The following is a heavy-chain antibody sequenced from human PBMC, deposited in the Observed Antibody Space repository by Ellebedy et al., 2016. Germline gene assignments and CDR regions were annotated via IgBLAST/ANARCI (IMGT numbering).Heavy chain of an antibody. CDR3: ARVGFDY. J-gene: IGHJ4*02. V-gene: IGHV4-31*03. Sequence: SETLSLTCTVSGGSISSGGHYWSWIRQHPRKGLEWIGYIQNSGSTYYNPSLNGRVTMSIDTSKNQFSLKLSSVTAADTAVYYCARVGFDYWGQGTLVTVSS. CDR1: GGSISSGGHY. CDR2: IQNSGST.